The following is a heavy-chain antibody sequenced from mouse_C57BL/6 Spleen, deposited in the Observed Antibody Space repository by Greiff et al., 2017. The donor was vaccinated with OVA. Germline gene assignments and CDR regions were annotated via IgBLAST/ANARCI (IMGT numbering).Heavy chain of an antibody. CDR2: ISYDGSN. Sequence: EVKLQESGPGLVKPSQSLSLTCSVTGYSITSGYYWNWIRQFPGNKLEWMGYISYDGSNNYNPSLKNRISITRDTSKNQFFLKLNSVTTEDTATYYCAREGGVRRWYFDVWGTGTTVTVSS. CDR1: GYSITSGYY. J-gene: IGHJ1*03. D-gene: IGHD2-1*01. V-gene: IGHV3-6*01. CDR3: AREGGVRRWYFDV.